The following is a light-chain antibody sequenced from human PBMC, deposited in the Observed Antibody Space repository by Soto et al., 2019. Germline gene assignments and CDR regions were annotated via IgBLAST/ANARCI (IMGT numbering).Light chain of an antibody. CDR2: AAS. V-gene: IGKV3-20*01. Sequence: DIVLTQSPGTLSLSPGERATLSCRASQRISSNYLGWYQQKPGQAPRLLIYAASSRATGIPDRFSGSGSGTDFTLTISRLEPEDFAVYYCQDYGSSPPTFGQGTKVDIK. J-gene: IGKJ1*01. CDR1: QRISSNY. CDR3: QDYGSSPPT.